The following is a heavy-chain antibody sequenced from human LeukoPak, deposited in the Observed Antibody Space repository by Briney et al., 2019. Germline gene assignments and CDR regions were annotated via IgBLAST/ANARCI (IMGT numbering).Heavy chain of an antibody. CDR3: AGTSYGSGWPNWFDP. J-gene: IGHJ5*02. CDR1: SVSISSCY. Sequence: TTSETLSPTCTVSSVSISSCYWNWIRQSPGKGLEWIGHISYTGSTNYNPSLKSRVTISLDTSKNRFSLNLTSVTTADTAVYYCAGTSYGSGWPNWFDPWGQGTLVTVSS. CDR2: ISYTGST. V-gene: IGHV4-59*08. D-gene: IGHD6-19*01.